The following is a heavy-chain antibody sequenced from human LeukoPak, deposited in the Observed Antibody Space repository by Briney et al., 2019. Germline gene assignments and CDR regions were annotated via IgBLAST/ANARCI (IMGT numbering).Heavy chain of an antibody. CDR1: GGSFSGYY. D-gene: IGHD4-11*01. CDR2: INHSGST. Sequence: SETLSLTCAVYGGSFSGYYWSWIRQPPGKGLEWIGEINHSGSTNYNPSLKSRVTMSVDTSKNQFSLKLSSVTAADTAVYYCARDSTVTGWYYFDYWGQGTLVTVSS. V-gene: IGHV4-34*01. J-gene: IGHJ4*02. CDR3: ARDSTVTGWYYFDY.